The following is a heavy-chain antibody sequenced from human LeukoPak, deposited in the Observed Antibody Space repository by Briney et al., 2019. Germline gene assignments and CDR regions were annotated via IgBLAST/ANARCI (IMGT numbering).Heavy chain of an antibody. V-gene: IGHV1-8*01. Sequence: ASVKLSCKASGYTFTTYDINWIRQATGQGLEWMGWMNPNSGNTGYALKFQGRVTMTRNTSISTAFMELSGLRSEDTAVYYCARANYYGSGKKDLDYWGQGTLVTVSS. CDR2: MNPNSGNT. J-gene: IGHJ4*02. CDR3: ARANYYGSGKKDLDY. D-gene: IGHD3-10*01. CDR1: GYTFTTYD.